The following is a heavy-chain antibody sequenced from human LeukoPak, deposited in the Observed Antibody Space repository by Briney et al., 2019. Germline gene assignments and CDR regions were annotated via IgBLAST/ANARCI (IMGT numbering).Heavy chain of an antibody. CDR1: GFIFRHYA. V-gene: IGHV3-23*01. CDR2: ISGSGDST. Sequence: GGSLRLSCSASGFIFRHYAVNWVRQSPGKGLEWVSGISGSGDSTYYADSVKGRFTISRDNSKNTLYLQMNSLRAEDTAVYYCAKEWGITMVRGVNIDYWGQGTLVTVSS. D-gene: IGHD3-10*01. CDR3: AKEWGITMVRGVNIDY. J-gene: IGHJ4*02.